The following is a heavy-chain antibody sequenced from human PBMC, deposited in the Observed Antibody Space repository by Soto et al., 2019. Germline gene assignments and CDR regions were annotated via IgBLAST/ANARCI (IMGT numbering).Heavy chain of an antibody. CDR3: ARPYSGYEFDS. CDR1: GFTFSSYG. V-gene: IGHV3-33*01. J-gene: IGHJ4*02. D-gene: IGHD5-12*01. Sequence: QVQLVESGGGVVQPGRSLRLSCAASGFTFSSYGMHWVRQAPGKGLEWVAVIWYDGSNKYYADSVKGRFTISRDNSKNTLYLQMNSLRAEDTAVYYCARPYSGYEFDSWGQGTLVTVSS. CDR2: IWYDGSNK.